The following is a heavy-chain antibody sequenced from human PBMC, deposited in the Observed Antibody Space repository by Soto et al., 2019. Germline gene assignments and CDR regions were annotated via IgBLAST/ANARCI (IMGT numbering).Heavy chain of an antibody. CDR3: ARALRPYSGGDCYFDDVFDI. Sequence: LRLSCAASGFTFSSYAMHWVRQAPGKGLGWVAVISYDGSNKYYADSVKGRFTISRDNSKNTLYLQMNSLRAEDTAVYYCARALRPYSGGDCYFDDVFDIWGQGTMVTVSS. J-gene: IGHJ3*02. V-gene: IGHV3-30-3*01. CDR2: ISYDGSNK. CDR1: GFTFSSYA. D-gene: IGHD2-21*02.